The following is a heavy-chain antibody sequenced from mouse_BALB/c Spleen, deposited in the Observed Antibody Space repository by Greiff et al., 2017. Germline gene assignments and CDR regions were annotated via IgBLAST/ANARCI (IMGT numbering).Heavy chain of an antibody. CDR2: ISYSGST. Sequence: EVQLVESGPSLVKPSQTLSLTCSVTGDSITSGYWNWIRKFPGNKLEYMGYISYSGSTYYNPSLKSRISITRDTSKNQYYLQLNSVTTEDTATYYCARSKGTWWYFDVWGAGTTVTVSS. D-gene: IGHD3-3*01. V-gene: IGHV3-8*02. J-gene: IGHJ1*01. CDR1: GDSITSGY. CDR3: ARSKGTWWYFDV.